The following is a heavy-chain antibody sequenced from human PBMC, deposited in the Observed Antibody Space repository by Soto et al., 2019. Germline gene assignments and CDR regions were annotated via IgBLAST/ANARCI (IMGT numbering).Heavy chain of an antibody. CDR1: GGSISSSSYY. D-gene: IGHD4-4*01. Sequence: QLQLQESGPGLVKPSETLSLTCTVSGGSISSSSYYWGWIRQPPGKGLEWIGSIYYSGSTYYNPSLKSRVPISVDTSKNQFSLKLSSVTAADTAVYYCARLTPPPVDYSDYWGQGTLVTVSS. CDR3: ARLTPPPVDYSDY. CDR2: IYYSGST. V-gene: IGHV4-39*01. J-gene: IGHJ4*02.